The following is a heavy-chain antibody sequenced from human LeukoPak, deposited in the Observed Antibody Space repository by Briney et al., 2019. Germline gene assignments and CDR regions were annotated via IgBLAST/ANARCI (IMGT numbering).Heavy chain of an antibody. J-gene: IGHJ4*02. D-gene: IGHD3-9*01. CDR2: ISGSGGST. Sequence: PGRSLRLSCAASGFTFTAYGMHWVRQAPGKGLEWVSAISGSGGSTYYADSVKGRFTISRDNSKNTLYLQMNSLRAEDTAVCYCAKDASEYYDILTGNFPYYWGQGTLVTVSS. V-gene: IGHV3-23*01. CDR3: AKDASEYYDILTGNFPYY. CDR1: GFTFTAYG.